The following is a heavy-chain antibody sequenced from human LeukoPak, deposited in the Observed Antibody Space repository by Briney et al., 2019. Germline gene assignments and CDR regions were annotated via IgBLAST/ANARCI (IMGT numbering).Heavy chain of an antibody. CDR2: IKQDGSEK. D-gene: IGHD2-15*01. J-gene: IGHJ6*02. Sequence: GGSLRLSCAASGFTFSSYWMSWFRQAPGKGLEWVANIKQDGSEKYYVASVKGRFTISRDNAKNSLYLQMNSLRAEDTAVYYCARAGYCSGGSCRWDYGMDVWGQGTTVTVSS. CDR1: GFTFSSYW. CDR3: ARAGYCSGGSCRWDYGMDV. V-gene: IGHV3-7*01.